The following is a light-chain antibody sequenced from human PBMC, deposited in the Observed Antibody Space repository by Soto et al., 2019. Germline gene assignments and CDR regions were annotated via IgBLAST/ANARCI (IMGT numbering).Light chain of an antibody. CDR1: QSISFF. CDR3: QHSYSTLWT. Sequence: DIQMTQSPSSLSASVGDRVTITCRAGQSISFFLNWYQQKPGKAPKLLIYGASSLQSGVPSRFSGSGSGTDFTLTISSLQPEDFATYYCQHSYSTLWTFGQGTKVEIK. V-gene: IGKV1-39*01. CDR2: GAS. J-gene: IGKJ1*01.